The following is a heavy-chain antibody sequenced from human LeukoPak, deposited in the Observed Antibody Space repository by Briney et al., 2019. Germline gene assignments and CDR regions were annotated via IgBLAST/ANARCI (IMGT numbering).Heavy chain of an antibody. CDR1: GYTFTGYY. Sequence: ASVKVSCKASGYTFTGYYMHWVRQAPGQGLEWMGWINPNSGGTNYAQKFQGRVTMTRDTSISTAYMELSRLRSDDTAVYCCARDGLWFGEFSYDYWGQGTLVTVSS. V-gene: IGHV1-2*02. J-gene: IGHJ4*02. D-gene: IGHD3-10*01. CDR2: INPNSGGT. CDR3: ARDGLWFGEFSYDY.